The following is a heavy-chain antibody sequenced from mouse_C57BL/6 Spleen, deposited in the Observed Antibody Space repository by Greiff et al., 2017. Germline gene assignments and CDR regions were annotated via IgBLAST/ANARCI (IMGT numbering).Heavy chain of an antibody. CDR2: IWSGGST. CDR3: ARNSVYYGSRYAMDY. Sequence: VKLMESGPGLVQPSQSLSITCTVSGFSLTSYGVHWVRQSPGKGLEWLGVIWSGGSTDYNAAFISRLSISKDNSKSQVFFKMNSLQADDTAIYYCARNSVYYGSRYAMDYWGQGTSVTVSS. D-gene: IGHD1-1*01. CDR1: GFSLTSYG. J-gene: IGHJ4*01. V-gene: IGHV2-2*01.